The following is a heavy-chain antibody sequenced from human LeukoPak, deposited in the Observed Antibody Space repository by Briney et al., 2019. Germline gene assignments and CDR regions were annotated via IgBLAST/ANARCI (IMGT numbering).Heavy chain of an antibody. J-gene: IGHJ4*02. D-gene: IGHD5-24*01. CDR2: INHSGST. CDR1: GGSFSGYY. CDR3: ARDSRRDGYNLDY. V-gene: IGHV4-34*01. Sequence: SETLSLTCAVYGGSFSGYYWSWIRQPPGKGLEWIGEINHSGSTNYNPSLKSRVTISVDTSKNQFSLKLSSVTAADTAVYYCARDSRRDGYNLDYWGRGTLVTVSS.